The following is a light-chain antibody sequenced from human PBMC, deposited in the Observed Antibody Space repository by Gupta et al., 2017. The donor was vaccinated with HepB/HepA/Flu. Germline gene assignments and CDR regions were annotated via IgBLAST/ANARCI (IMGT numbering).Light chain of an antibody. CDR3: QQQSNGHPIFT. J-gene: IGKJ3*01. V-gene: IGKV3-11*01. Sequence: EIVLTQSPAPLSLSPGERATLSCRASQSVSSYLAWYQQKPGQAPRLLIYDASNRAKGIPARFSGSGGGTDFTLTITSREPEDFAVYYCQQQSNGHPIFTFGHGTKVDIK. CDR2: DAS. CDR1: QSVSSY.